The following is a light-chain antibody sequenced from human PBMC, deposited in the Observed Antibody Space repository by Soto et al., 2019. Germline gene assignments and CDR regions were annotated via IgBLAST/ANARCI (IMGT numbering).Light chain of an antibody. CDR3: CSLTSRPSGV. J-gene: IGLJ3*02. Sequence: QSALTQPASVSGSPGQSITISCTGTNSDVGGYNFVSRYQQHPGKAPKLIIHEVDNRPSGISHRFSGSKSGNRASLTISGLQPEDEADYYCCSLTSRPSGVFGGGTKLTVL. V-gene: IGLV2-14*01. CDR1: NSDVGGYNF. CDR2: EVD.